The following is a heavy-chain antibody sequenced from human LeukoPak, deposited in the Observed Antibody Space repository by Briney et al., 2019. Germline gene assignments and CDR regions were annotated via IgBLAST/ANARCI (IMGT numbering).Heavy chain of an antibody. V-gene: IGHV1-2*02. Sequence: ASVKVSCKASGYTFTGYYMHWVRQAPGQGREWMGWINPNSGGTNYAQKFQGRVTMTRDTSISTAYMELSRLRSDDTAVYYCARAGDSIISDAFDIWGQGTMVTVSS. CDR1: GYTFTGYY. D-gene: IGHD3-22*01. J-gene: IGHJ3*02. CDR2: INPNSGGT. CDR3: ARAGDSIISDAFDI.